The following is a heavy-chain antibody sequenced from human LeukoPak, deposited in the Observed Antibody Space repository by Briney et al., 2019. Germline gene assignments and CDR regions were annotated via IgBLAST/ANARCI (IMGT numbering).Heavy chain of an antibody. J-gene: IGHJ4*02. CDR2: ISSSGSTI. D-gene: IGHD1-26*01. CDR1: GFTFSSYE. V-gene: IGHV3-48*03. Sequence: PGGSLRLSCAASGFTFSSYEMNWVRQAPGKGLEWVSYISSSGSTIYYAGSVKGRFTISRDNAKNSLYLQMNSLRAEDTAVYYCVRAERGGGRYSYYFDYWGQGTLVTVSS. CDR3: VRAERGGGRYSYYFDY.